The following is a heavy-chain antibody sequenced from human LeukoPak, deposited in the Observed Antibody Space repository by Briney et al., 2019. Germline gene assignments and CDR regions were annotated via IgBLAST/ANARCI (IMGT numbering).Heavy chain of an antibody. CDR1: GFTFSSYA. V-gene: IGHV3-11*01. J-gene: IGHJ4*02. CDR3: ARGKYSFDY. Sequence: GGSLRLSCAASGFTFSSYAMSWIRQAPGKGLEYISYISSSGSTIYYADSVKGRFTLSRDNAKNSLSLEMNSLRAEDTAVYYCARGKYSFDYWGQGTLVTVSS. CDR2: ISSSGSTI.